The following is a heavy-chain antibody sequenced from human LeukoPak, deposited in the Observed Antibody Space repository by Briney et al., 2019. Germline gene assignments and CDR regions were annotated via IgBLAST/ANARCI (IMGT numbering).Heavy chain of an antibody. CDR3: ARYSYGPPYYYGMDV. D-gene: IGHD5-18*01. CDR2: ISYDGSNK. J-gene: IGHJ6*04. CDR1: GFTFSSCG. V-gene: IGHV3-30*03. Sequence: GGSLRLSCAASGFTFSSCGMHWVRQAPGKGLEWVAVISYDGSNKYYADSVKGRFIISRDNSKNTLYLQMNSLRAEDTAVYYCARYSYGPPYYYGMDVWGKGTTVTVSS.